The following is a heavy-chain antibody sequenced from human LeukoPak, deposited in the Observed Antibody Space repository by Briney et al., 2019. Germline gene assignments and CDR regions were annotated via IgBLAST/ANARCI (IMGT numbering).Heavy chain of an antibody. V-gene: IGHV1-69*05. J-gene: IGHJ1*01. Sequence: ASVKVSCKASGGTFSSYAISWVRQAPGQGLEWMGGIIPIFGTANYAQKFQGRVTITTDGSTSTAYMELSSLRSEDTAVYYCASAYCGGDCYHSLLTDWGQGARVIVSS. CDR1: GGTFSSYA. CDR2: IIPIFGTA. D-gene: IGHD2-21*02. CDR3: ASAYCGGDCYHSLLTD.